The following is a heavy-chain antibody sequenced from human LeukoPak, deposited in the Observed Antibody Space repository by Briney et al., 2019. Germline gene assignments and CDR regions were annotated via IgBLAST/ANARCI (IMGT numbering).Heavy chain of an antibody. V-gene: IGHV4-39*07. CDR1: GGSISSSSYY. D-gene: IGHD3-3*01. CDR3: ARDRTISESMGRSDAFDI. J-gene: IGHJ3*02. Sequence: KPSETLSLTCTVSGGSISSSSYYWGWIRQPPGKGLEWIGSIYYSGSTYYNPSLKSRVTISEDTSKNQFSLKLSSVTAADTAVYYCARDRTISESMGRSDAFDIWGQGTMVTVSS. CDR2: IYYSGST.